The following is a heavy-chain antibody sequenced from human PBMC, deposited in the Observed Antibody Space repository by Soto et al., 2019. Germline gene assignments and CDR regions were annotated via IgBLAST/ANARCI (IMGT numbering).Heavy chain of an antibody. D-gene: IGHD5-12*01. Sequence: PGESLKISCKGSGYSFTSYWISWVRQMPGKGLEWMGRIDPSDSYTNYSPSFQGHVTISADKSISTAYLQWSSLKASDTAMYYCARNSGYDRRGGYYYYGMDAWGQGTTVTVSS. V-gene: IGHV5-10-1*01. CDR2: IDPSDSYT. CDR1: GYSFTSYW. CDR3: ARNSGYDRRGGYYYYGMDA. J-gene: IGHJ6*02.